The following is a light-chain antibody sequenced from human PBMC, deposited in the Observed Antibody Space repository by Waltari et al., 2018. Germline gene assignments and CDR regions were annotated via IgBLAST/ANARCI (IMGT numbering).Light chain of an antibody. CDR2: GVD. V-gene: IGLV2-14*01. CDR1: SRDFHIYNY. CDR3: SSYTISNIVL. J-gene: IGLJ2*01. Sequence: QSALTQPASVSGSPGQSLTISCTGISRDFHIYNYVSWYQQHPGTAPKLLLYGVDNRPSGVSDRFFGSKSGDTASLTISGLQAEDEADYCSSYTISNIVLFGGGTKLTV.